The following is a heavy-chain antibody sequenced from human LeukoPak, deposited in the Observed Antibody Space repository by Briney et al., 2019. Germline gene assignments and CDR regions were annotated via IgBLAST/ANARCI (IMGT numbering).Heavy chain of an antibody. CDR1: GFTFSSYG. V-gene: IGHV3-30*02. CDR3: AKEGDYGDL. Sequence: PGGSLRLSCAASGFTFSSYGMHWVRQAPGKGLEWVAFIRYDGNDKYYADSVKGRFTISRDNSKNTLYLQMNSLRAEDTAVYYCAKEGDYGDLWGQGTLVTVSS. J-gene: IGHJ4*02. D-gene: IGHD4-17*01. CDR2: IRYDGNDK.